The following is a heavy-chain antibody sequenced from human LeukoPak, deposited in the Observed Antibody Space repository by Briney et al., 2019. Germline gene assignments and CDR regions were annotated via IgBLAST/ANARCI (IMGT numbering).Heavy chain of an antibody. V-gene: IGHV4-59*11. CDR3: ARWKDSGGNYYYYMDV. J-gene: IGHJ6*03. D-gene: IGHD2-15*01. CDR1: GGSISSHY. Sequence: SETLSLTCTVSGGSISSHYWSWIRQPPGKGLEWIGYIYYSGSTNYNPSLKSRVTISVDTSKNQFSLKLSSVTAADTAVYYCARWKDSGGNYYYYMDVWGKGTTVTVSS. CDR2: IYYSGST.